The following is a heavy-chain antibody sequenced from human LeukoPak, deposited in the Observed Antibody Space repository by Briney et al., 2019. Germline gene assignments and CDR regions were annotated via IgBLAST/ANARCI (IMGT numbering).Heavy chain of an antibody. CDR3: ARRSLLWFGGGNWFDP. D-gene: IGHD3-10*01. CDR2: INHSGST. V-gene: IGHV4-34*01. Sequence: SETLSLTCAVYGGSFSGYYWSWIRQPPGKGLEWIGEINHSGSTNYNPSLKSRVTISVDTSKNQFSLKLSSVTAADTAVYHCARRSLLWFGGGNWFDPWGQGTLVTVSS. CDR1: GGSFSGYY. J-gene: IGHJ5*02.